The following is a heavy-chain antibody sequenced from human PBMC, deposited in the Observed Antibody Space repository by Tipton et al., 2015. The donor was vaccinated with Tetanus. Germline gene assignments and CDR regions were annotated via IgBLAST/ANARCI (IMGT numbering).Heavy chain of an antibody. V-gene: IGHV3-9*01. CDR2: ISWSSGSI. J-gene: IGHJ5*02. D-gene: IGHD3-22*01. CDR3: AKGPTMIVVSPADP. Sequence: SLRLSCAASGFTFDDYAMHWVRQAPGKGLEWVSGISWSSGSIGYADSVKGRFTISRDNAKNSLYLQMNSLRAEDTALYYCAKGPTMIVVSPADPWGQGTLVTVSS. CDR1: GFTFDDYA.